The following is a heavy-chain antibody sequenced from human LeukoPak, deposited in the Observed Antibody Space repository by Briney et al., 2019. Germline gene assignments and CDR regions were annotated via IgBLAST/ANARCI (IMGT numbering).Heavy chain of an antibody. Sequence: SETLSLTCTVSGGSISSYYWSWIRQPPGKGLEWIGYIYYSGSTNYNPSLKSRVTISVDTSKNQFSLKLSSVTAADTAVYYCATGGYTYEGAFDIWGQGTMVTVSS. V-gene: IGHV4-59*01. D-gene: IGHD3-16*01. CDR3: ATGGYTYEGAFDI. CDR1: GGSISSYY. J-gene: IGHJ3*02. CDR2: IYYSGST.